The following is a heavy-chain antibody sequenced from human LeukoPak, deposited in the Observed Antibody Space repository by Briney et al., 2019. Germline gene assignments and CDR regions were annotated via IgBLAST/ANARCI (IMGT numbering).Heavy chain of an antibody. D-gene: IGHD3-10*01. CDR1: GGSISSYY. J-gene: IGHJ4*02. CDR2: IYTSGST. V-gene: IGHV4-4*09. Sequence: SETLSLTCTDPGGSISSYYWSWIRQPPGKGLEWNGYIYTSGSTNYNPSLKCRVTISVDTSKNQFSLKLSSVTAADTAVYYCATGVLDNWGQGTLVTVSP. CDR3: ATGVLDN.